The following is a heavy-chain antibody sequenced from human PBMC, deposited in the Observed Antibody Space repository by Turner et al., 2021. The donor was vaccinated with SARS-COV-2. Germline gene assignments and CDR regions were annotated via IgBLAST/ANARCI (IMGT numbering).Heavy chain of an antibody. CDR1: GGSISSSNW. V-gene: IGHV4-4*02. Sequence: QVQLQESGPGLVKPSGTLPLTCAVSGGSISSSNWWSWVRQPPGKGLECIGEIYHSGSTNYNPSLKSRVTISVDKSKNQFSLKLCSVTAADTAVYYCAREGGGVGAPFDYWGQGTLVTVSS. CDR2: IYHSGST. J-gene: IGHJ4*02. CDR3: AREGGGVGAPFDY. D-gene: IGHD1-26*01.